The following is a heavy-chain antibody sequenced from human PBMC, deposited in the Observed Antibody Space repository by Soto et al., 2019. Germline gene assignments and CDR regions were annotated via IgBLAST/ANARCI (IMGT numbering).Heavy chain of an antibody. Sequence: PSETLSLTCSVSGGSISSGPYSWGWIRQPPGKGLEWIGTFHYSGRTYCSPSLESRVTISVDTSKNQFSLKVSSVTAADTAVFYCARLAGYCSGTSCYGYYGMDVWGQGTTVTVSS. CDR1: GGSISSGPYS. D-gene: IGHD2-2*01. CDR2: FHYSGRT. V-gene: IGHV4-39*01. CDR3: ARLAGYCSGTSCYGYYGMDV. J-gene: IGHJ6*02.